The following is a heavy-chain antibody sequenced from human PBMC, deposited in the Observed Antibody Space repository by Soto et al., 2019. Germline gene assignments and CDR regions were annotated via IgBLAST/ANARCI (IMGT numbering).Heavy chain of an antibody. D-gene: IGHD3-3*01. CDR2: ISSSGSTI. V-gene: IGHV3-48*03. Sequence: GGSLRLSCAASGFTFSSYEMNWVRQAPGKGLEWVSYISSSGSTIYYADSVKGRFTISRDNAKNSLYLQMNRLRAEDTAVYYCARGISLRFTGYWGQGTLVTVSS. CDR1: GFTFSSYE. J-gene: IGHJ4*02. CDR3: ARGISLRFTGY.